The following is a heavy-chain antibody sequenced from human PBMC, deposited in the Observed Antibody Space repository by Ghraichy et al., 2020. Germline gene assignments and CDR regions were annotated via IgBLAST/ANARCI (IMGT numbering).Heavy chain of an antibody. Sequence: SQTLSLTYAISGDSVSSNSVAWSWIRQSPSRGLEWLGRTYYRSKWYSDYTISVKGRVTINPDTSKNQFSLQLNSVTPEDTAVYYCARSHYRDYSFVFDSWGQGTLVTVSS. CDR3: ARSHYRDYSFVFDS. CDR1: GDSVSSNSVA. V-gene: IGHV6-1*01. CDR2: TYYRSKWYS. D-gene: IGHD4-17*01. J-gene: IGHJ4*02.